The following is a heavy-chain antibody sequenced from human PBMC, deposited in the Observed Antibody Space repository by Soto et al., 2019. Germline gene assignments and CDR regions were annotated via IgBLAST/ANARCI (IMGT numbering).Heavy chain of an antibody. V-gene: IGHV1-69*13. J-gene: IGHJ4*02. CDR1: GYTFTSYG. CDR2: IIPIFGTA. Sequence: ASVKVSCKSSGYTFTSYGISWVRQAPGQGLEWMGGIIPIFGTANYAQKFQGRVTITADESTSTAYMELSSLRSEDTAVYYCARDRGIFGAPFDYWGQGTLVTVSS. D-gene: IGHD3-3*01. CDR3: ARDRGIFGAPFDY.